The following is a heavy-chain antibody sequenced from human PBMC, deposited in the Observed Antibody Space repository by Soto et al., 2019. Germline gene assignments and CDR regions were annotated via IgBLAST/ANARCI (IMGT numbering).Heavy chain of an antibody. V-gene: IGHV3-11*01. CDR3: ASHYDMWSGYLSPVDY. CDR2: IDTSGTKI. Sequence: GGSLRLSCAASGYSFSDYYMSWIRQAPGKGLEWISYIDTSGTKIYYADSVKGRFTITRDNAKNSLYLEMNSLRDEDTAVYYCASHYDMWSGYLSPVDYWGQGTLVTVSS. J-gene: IGHJ4*02. D-gene: IGHD3-3*01. CDR1: GYSFSDYY.